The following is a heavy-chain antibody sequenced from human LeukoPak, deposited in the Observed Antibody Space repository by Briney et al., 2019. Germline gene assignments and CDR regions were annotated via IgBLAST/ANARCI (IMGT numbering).Heavy chain of an antibody. CDR3: AKGRYCSGGSCYGDYFDY. Sequence: GGSLRLSCAASGFTFSSYGMHWVRQAPGKGLEWVAFIRYEGSNKYYADSVKGRFTISRDNSKNTLYLQMNSLRAEDTAVYYCAKGRYCSGGSCYGDYFDYWGQGTLVTVSS. D-gene: IGHD2-15*01. CDR2: IRYEGSNK. J-gene: IGHJ4*02. V-gene: IGHV3-30*02. CDR1: GFTFSSYG.